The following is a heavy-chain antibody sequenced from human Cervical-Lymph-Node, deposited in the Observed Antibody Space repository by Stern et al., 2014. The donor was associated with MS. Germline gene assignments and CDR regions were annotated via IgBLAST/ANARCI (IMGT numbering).Heavy chain of an antibody. Sequence: EVQLVESGGGLVQPGGSLRLSCAVSGFTFNMYAVSWVRQAPGKGLEWVSSISGSGDSIYYVDTVKSRFTISKDNSKNTVFLQMNSLRAEDTAIYYCAKGLTATTGRRDAFDIWGQGTRVTVSS. V-gene: IGHV3-23*04. CDR2: ISGSGDSI. J-gene: IGHJ3*02. CDR3: AKGLTATTGRRDAFDI. D-gene: IGHD1-14*01. CDR1: GFTFNMYA.